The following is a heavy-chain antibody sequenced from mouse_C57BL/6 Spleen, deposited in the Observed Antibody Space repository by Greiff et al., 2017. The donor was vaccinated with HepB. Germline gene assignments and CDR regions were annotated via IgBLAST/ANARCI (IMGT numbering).Heavy chain of an antibody. CDR1: GYTFTSYW. Sequence: VQLKQPGAELVKPEASVKLSCKASGYTFTSYWMHWVKQRPGQGLEWIGMIHPNSGSTNYNEKFKSKATLTVDKSSSTAYMQLSSLTSEDSAVYYCARGRYDYDPYYAMDYWGQGTSVTVSS. D-gene: IGHD2-4*01. CDR3: ARGRYDYDPYYAMDY. CDR2: IHPNSGST. V-gene: IGHV1-64*01. J-gene: IGHJ4*01.